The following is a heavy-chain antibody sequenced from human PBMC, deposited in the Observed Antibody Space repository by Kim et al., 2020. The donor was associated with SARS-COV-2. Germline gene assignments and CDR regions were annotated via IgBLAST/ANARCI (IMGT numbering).Heavy chain of an antibody. J-gene: IGHJ6*02. CDR3: SRDPEGIGYYGMDV. D-gene: IGHD2-21*01. Sequence: YADSVKGRFTISRDNAKNSLYLQMNSLRADDTAVYYCSRDPEGIGYYGMDVWGQGTTVTVSS. V-gene: IGHV3-21*01.